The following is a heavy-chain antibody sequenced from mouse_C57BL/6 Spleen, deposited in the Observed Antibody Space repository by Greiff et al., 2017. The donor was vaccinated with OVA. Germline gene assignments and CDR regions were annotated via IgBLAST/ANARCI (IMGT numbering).Heavy chain of an antibody. J-gene: IGHJ1*03. D-gene: IGHD1-1*01. CDR2: ISYDGSN. Sequence: EVQLQESGPGLVKPSQSLSLTCSVTGYSITSGYYWNWIRQFPGNKLEWMGYISYDGSNNYNPSLNNRISITRDTSKNQFFLKLNSVTTEYTATYYCAREITTVRGWYFDVWGTGTTVTVSS. V-gene: IGHV3-6*01. CDR3: AREITTVRGWYFDV. CDR1: GYSITSGYY.